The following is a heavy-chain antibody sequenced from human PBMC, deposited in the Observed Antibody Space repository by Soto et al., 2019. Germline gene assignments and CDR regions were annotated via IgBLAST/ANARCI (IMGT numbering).Heavy chain of an antibody. V-gene: IGHV1-69*13. J-gene: IGHJ4*02. CDR2: IIPIFGTA. CDR1: GGTFSSYA. Sequence: ASVKVSCKASGGTFSSYAISWVRQAPGQGLEWMGGIIPIFGTANYAQKFQGRVTITADESTSTAYMELSRLKSDDTAVYYCARDFGSYWFDFWGQGTLVTVSS. CDR3: ARDFGSYWFDF. D-gene: IGHD3-10*01.